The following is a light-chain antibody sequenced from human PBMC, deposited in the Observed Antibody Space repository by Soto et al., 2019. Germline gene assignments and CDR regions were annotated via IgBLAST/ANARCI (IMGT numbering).Light chain of an antibody. Sequence: QSALTQPRSVSGSPGQSVTIFCTGTSSDVGASNYVSWYQQHPGKAPRLMIYNVNMRPSGVPDRFSGSKSGSTASLTISGLQAEDEADYYCCSYAGEYVLVLFGGGTKVTVL. CDR2: NVN. V-gene: IGLV2-11*01. CDR1: SSDVGASNY. J-gene: IGLJ2*01. CDR3: CSYAGEYVLVL.